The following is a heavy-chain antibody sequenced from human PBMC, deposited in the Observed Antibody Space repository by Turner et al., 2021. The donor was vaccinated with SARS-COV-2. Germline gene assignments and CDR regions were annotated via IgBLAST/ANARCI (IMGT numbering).Heavy chain of an antibody. V-gene: IGHV3-66*01. D-gene: IGHD3-16*01. CDR3: ARDLVSYGMDV. Sequence: EVQLVESGGGLVQPGGSLRLSCAASGITVSSNYMSWVRQAPGKGLEWVSVIYSGGSTFYADSVKGRFTISRDNSKNTLYLQINSLRSEDTDVYYCARDLVSYGMDVWGQGTTVTVSS. CDR2: IYSGGST. J-gene: IGHJ6*02. CDR1: GITVSSNY.